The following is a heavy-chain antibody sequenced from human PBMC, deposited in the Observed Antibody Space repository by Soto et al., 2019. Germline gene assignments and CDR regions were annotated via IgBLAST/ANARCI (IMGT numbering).Heavy chain of an antibody. Sequence: QVQLVESGGGVVQPGRSLRLSCAASGFTFSSYGMHWVRQAPGKGLEWVAVISYDGSNKYYADSVKGRFTISRDNSKNTLYLQMNCLRAEDTAVYYCAKDLGLHFDYWGQGTLVTVSS. CDR2: ISYDGSNK. D-gene: IGHD4-17*01. CDR1: GFTFSSYG. CDR3: AKDLGLHFDY. V-gene: IGHV3-30*18. J-gene: IGHJ4*02.